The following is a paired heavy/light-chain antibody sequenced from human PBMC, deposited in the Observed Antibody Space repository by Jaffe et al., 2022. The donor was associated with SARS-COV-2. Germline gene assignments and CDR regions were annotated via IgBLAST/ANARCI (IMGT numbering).Heavy chain of an antibody. Sequence: QVQLVQSGAEVKKPGASVKVSCKASGYTFTSYYMHWVRQAPGQGLEWMGIINPSGGSTSYAQKFQGRVTMTRDTSTSTVYMELSSLRSEDTAVYYCARERAAVYSGYDRRGYGMDVWGQGTTVTVSS. CDR1: GYTFTSYY. CDR2: INPSGGST. CDR3: ARERAAVYSGYDRRGYGMDV. J-gene: IGHJ6*02. V-gene: IGHV1-46*01. D-gene: IGHD5-12*01.
Light chain of an antibody. CDR3: QQRSNWPLPMYT. CDR1: QSVSSY. V-gene: IGKV3-11*01. J-gene: IGKJ2*01. CDR2: DAS. Sequence: EIVLTQSPATLSLSPGERATLSCRASQSVSSYLAWYQQKPGQAPRLLIYDASNRATGIPARFSGSGSGTDFTLTISSLEPEDFAVYYCQQRSNWPLPMYTFGQGTKLEIK.